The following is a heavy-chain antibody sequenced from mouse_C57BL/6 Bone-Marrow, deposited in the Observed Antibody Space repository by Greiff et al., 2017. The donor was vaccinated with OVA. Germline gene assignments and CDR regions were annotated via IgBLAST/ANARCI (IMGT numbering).Heavy chain of an antibody. D-gene: IGHD2-13*01. CDR1: GFTFNTYA. Sequence: EVQGVESGGGLVQPKGSLKLSCAASGFTFNTYAMHWVRQAPGKGLEWVARIRSKSSNYATYYADSVKDRFTISRDDSQSMLYLQMNNLKTEDTAMYFCVRWKDYFYAMDYWGQGTSVTVSS. CDR3: VRWKDYFYAMDY. J-gene: IGHJ4*01. V-gene: IGHV10-3*01. CDR2: IRSKSSNYAT.